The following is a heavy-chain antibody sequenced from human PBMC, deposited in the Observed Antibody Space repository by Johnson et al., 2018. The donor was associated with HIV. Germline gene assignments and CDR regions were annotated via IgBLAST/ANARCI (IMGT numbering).Heavy chain of an antibody. J-gene: IGHJ3*02. Sequence: QVQLVESGGGVVQPGSSLTLSCAASGFSFSNYAMHWVRQAPGKGLEWAAVISKDGSSAYYADSVKGRFTISRDNSKNTLFLEMNSLRVEDTAVYYCARDHSGWWAWALDICGQGTMGTVSS. CDR3: ARDHSGWWAWALDI. CDR1: GFSFSNYA. CDR2: ISKDGSSA. V-gene: IGHV3-30*04. D-gene: IGHD6-19*01.